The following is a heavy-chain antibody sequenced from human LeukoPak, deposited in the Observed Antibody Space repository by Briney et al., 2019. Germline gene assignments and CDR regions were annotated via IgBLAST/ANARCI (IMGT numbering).Heavy chain of an antibody. V-gene: IGHV1-69*05. CDR1: GGTFSSYA. Sequence: ASVKVSCKASGGTFSSYAISWVRQAPGQGLEWMGGIIPIFGTANYAQKFQGRVTITTDESTSTAYMELSSLRSEDTAVYYCASSSSSHYYFDCWGQRTLVTVSS. J-gene: IGHJ4*02. CDR3: ASSSSSHYYFDC. D-gene: IGHD6-6*01. CDR2: IIPIFGTA.